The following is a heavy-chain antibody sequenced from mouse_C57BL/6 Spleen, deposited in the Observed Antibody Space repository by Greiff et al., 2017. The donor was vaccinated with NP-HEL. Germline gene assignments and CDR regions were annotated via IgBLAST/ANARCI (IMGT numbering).Heavy chain of an antibody. CDR1: GYTFTSYT. CDR3: ARGGHFDV. Sequence: VQLQESGAELARPGASVKMSCKASGYTFTSYTMHWVKQRPGQGLEWIGYINPSSGYTKYNQKFKDKATLTADKSSSTDYMQLSSLTSEDSAVYYCARGGHFDVWGTGTTVTVSS. V-gene: IGHV1-4*01. CDR2: INPSSGYT. J-gene: IGHJ1*03.